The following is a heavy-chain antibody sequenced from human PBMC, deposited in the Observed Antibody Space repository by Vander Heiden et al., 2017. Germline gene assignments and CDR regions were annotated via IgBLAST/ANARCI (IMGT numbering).Heavy chain of an antibody. CDR3: AKEGLRYGGNWFDP. CDR1: RLNFRYYA. D-gene: IGHD3-10*01. V-gene: IGHV3-23*04. CDR2: ISGSGNDA. Sequence: EVQLVASGGGLVQPGGSLRVSCEASRLNFRYYAMTWVRQAPGKGLEWVSTISGSGNDADYAGSVKGRFIISRDNSKNTLYLQMNSLRAGDTALYYCAKEGLRYGGNWFDPWGQGTLVTVSS. J-gene: IGHJ5*01.